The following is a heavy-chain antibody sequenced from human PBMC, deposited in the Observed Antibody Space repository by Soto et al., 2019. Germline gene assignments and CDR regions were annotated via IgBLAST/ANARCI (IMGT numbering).Heavy chain of an antibody. Sequence: SETLSLTCTVSGGSISSYYWSWIRQPPGKGLEWIGYIYYSGSTNYNPSLKSRVTISVDTSKNQFSLKLSSVTAADTAVYYCANVPYSGSYYRVFDYWGQGTLVTVSS. CDR2: IYYSGST. CDR3: ANVPYSGSYYRVFDY. J-gene: IGHJ4*02. D-gene: IGHD1-26*01. CDR1: GGSISSYY. V-gene: IGHV4-59*01.